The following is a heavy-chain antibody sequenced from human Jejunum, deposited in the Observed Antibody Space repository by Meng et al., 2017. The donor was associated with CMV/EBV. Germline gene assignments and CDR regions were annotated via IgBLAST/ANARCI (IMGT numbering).Heavy chain of an antibody. J-gene: IGHJ4*02. Sequence: GLTFSTYSINWVRQAPGKGLEWVSIIYGSGSTRIYAASVQGRFTISTADSRNTLYLQMNSLRAEDTAVYYCARDCPIMIAGGCFDYWGQGSLVTVSS. CDR1: GLTFSTYS. CDR2: IYGSGSTR. CDR3: ARDCPIMIAGGCFDY. V-gene: IGHV3-23*03. D-gene: IGHD3-22*01.